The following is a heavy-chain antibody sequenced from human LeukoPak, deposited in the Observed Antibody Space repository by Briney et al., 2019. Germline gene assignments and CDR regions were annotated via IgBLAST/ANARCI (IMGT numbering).Heavy chain of an antibody. J-gene: IGHJ4*02. CDR1: GFTFSPYA. D-gene: IGHD1-26*01. CDR3: ARSAVGTSCCTAVDY. V-gene: IGHV3-23*01. Sequence: PGGSLPLSCAASGFTFSPYAMPWVRQAPGRGLAGVSGISICDDRPYYADSVKGRFTISRDNAKNTLYLQMNSLRAEDTAEYSCARSAVGTSCCTAVDYWGQGTLVTVSS. CDR2: ISICDDRP.